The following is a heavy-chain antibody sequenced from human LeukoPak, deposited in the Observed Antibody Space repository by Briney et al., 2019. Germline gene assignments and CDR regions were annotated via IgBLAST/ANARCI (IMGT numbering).Heavy chain of an antibody. Sequence: SETLSLTCTVSGGSISSYYWSWIRQPPGEGLEWIGYVYYSGSTNYNPSLKSRVTISVDTSKNQFSLKLSSVTAADTAVYYCARDREGSGYWGQGTLVTVSS. J-gene: IGHJ4*02. CDR2: VYYSGST. CDR3: ARDREGSGY. D-gene: IGHD5-24*01. V-gene: IGHV4-59*01. CDR1: GGSISSYY.